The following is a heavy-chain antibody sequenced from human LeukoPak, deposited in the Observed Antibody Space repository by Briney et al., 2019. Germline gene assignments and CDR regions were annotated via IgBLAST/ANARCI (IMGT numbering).Heavy chain of an antibody. J-gene: IGHJ4*02. V-gene: IGHV1-69*13. CDR3: AKEISSQRITIFGVVDY. D-gene: IGHD3-3*01. CDR1: GGTFSSYA. CDR2: IIPIFGTA. Sequence: ASVKVSCKASGGTFSSYAISWVRQAPGQGLEWMGGIIPIFGTANYAQKFQGRVTITADESTSTAYMELSSLRSEDTAVYYCAKEISSQRITIFGVVDYWGQGTLVTVSS.